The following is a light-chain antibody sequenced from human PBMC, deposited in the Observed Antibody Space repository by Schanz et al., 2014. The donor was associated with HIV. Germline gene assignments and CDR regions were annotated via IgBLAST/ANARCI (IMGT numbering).Light chain of an antibody. CDR2: GAF. V-gene: IGKV3-15*01. J-gene: IGKJ1*01. Sequence: EIVMTQSPATLYVSPGEGATLSCRASQSISNNLAWYQHKPGQAPRLLIYGAFTRATGIPVRFSGRGSGTDFTLTISRVEAEDYAVYYCQQYDSPPWTFGQGTKVEVK. CDR1: QSISNN. CDR3: QQYDSPPWT.